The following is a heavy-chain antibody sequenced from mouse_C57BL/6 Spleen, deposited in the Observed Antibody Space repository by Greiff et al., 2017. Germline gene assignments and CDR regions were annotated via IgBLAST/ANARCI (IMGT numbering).Heavy chain of an antibody. Sequence: EVQLQESGPELVKPGASVKMSCKASGYTFTDYNMHWVKQSHGKSLEWIGYINPNNGGTSYNQKFKGKATLTVNKSSSTAYMELRSLTSEDSAVYYGARGTYYSNYGFFDYWGQGTTLTVSS. CDR2: INPNNGGT. CDR1: GYTFTDYN. V-gene: IGHV1-22*01. D-gene: IGHD2-5*01. J-gene: IGHJ2*01. CDR3: ARGTYYSNYGFFDY.